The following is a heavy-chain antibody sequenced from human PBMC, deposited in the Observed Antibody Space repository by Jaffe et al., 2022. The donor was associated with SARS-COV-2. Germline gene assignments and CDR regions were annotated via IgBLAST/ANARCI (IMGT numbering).Heavy chain of an antibody. CDR1: GGTFSSYA. V-gene: IGHV1-69*01. CDR2: IIPIFGTA. Sequence: QVQLVQSGAEVKKPGSSVKVSCKASGGTFSSYAISWVRQAPGQGLEWMGGIIPIFGTANYAQKFQGRVTITADESTSTAYMELSSLRSEDTAVYYCARYFHKDRSNGYFDWTTFDPWGQGTLVTVSS. D-gene: IGHD3-9*01. CDR3: ARYFHKDRSNGYFDWTTFDP. J-gene: IGHJ5*02.